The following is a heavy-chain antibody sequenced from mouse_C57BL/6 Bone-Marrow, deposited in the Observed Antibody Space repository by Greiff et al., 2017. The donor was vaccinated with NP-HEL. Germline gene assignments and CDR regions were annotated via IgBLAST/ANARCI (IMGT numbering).Heavy chain of an antibody. CDR1: GFNIKDDY. CDR3: TPPAYFSTYFSY. V-gene: IGHV14-4*01. J-gene: IGHJ2*01. Sequence: VQLQQSGAELVRPGASVKLSCTASGFNIKDDYMHWVKQRPEQGLEWIGWIDPENGDTEYASKFQGKATITADTSSNTAYLQLSSLTSEDTSFCYCTPPAYFSTYFSYWGQGTTLTVSS. D-gene: IGHD2-10*01. CDR2: IDPENGDT.